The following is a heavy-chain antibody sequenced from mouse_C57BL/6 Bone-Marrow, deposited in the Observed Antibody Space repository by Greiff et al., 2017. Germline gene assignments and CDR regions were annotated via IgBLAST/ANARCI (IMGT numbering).Heavy chain of an antibody. D-gene: IGHD1-1*01. J-gene: IGHJ2*01. CDR3: LISTVECLDY. V-gene: IGHV1-5*01. CDR1: GYTFTSYW. CDR2: IYPGNSDT. Sequence: EVQLQQSGTVLARPGASVKMSCKTSGYTFTSYWMHWVKQRPGQGLEWIGAIYPGNSDTSYNQKFKGKAKLTAVTSASTAYMELSSLTNEDSAVYYSLISTVECLDYWGQGTTLTVSS.